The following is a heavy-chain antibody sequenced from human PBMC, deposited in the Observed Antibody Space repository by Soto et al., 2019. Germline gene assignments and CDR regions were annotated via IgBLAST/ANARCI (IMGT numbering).Heavy chain of an antibody. J-gene: IGHJ5*02. CDR2: INHRGTT. D-gene: IGHD2-8*01. CDR3: ASNERTPAAFDP. V-gene: IGHV4-34*01. Sequence: SEALSLTCAVYGGSLSEYYWNWLRQPPGKGLEWIGEINHRGTTSYNPSLKSRVDISVDTAMTQFSLKLRSVTAADTAIYYCASNERTPAAFDPW. CDR1: GGSLSEYY.